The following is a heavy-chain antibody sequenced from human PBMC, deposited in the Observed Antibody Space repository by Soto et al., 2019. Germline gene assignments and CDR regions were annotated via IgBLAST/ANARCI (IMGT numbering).Heavy chain of an antibody. V-gene: IGHV4-30-4*01. Sequence: QVQLQESGPGLVKPSQTLSLTCTVSGGSISSGDYYWSWIRQPPGKGLEWIGYIYYSGSTYYNPSLKSRVTISVDTSKNQFSLKLSSVTAADTAVYYCARGTGGYCSSTSCPAIGYYYYGMDVWGQGTTVTVSS. CDR2: IYYSGST. CDR3: ARGTGGYCSSTSCPAIGYYYYGMDV. D-gene: IGHD2-2*01. CDR1: GGSISSGDYY. J-gene: IGHJ6*02.